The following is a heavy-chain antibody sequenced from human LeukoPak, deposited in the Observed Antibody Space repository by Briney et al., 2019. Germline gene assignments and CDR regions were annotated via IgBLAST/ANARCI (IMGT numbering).Heavy chain of an antibody. Sequence: GGSLRLSCAASGFTFSSYGMHWVRQAPGKGLEWVAFIRYDGSNKYYADSVKGRFTISRDNSKNTLYLQMNSLGAEDTAVYYCAKGLGITMVRGSFDYWGQGTLVTVSS. CDR3: AKGLGITMVRGSFDY. CDR1: GFTFSSYG. J-gene: IGHJ4*02. CDR2: IRYDGSNK. V-gene: IGHV3-30*02. D-gene: IGHD3-10*01.